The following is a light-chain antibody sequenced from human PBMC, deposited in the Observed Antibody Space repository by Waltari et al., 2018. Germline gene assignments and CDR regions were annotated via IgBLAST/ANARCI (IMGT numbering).Light chain of an antibody. Sequence: DIVMTQSPDSLAVSLGERATINCKSSQSVLYSSNNKNYLSWSQQKPGQPPKLLIYWASTRESGVPDRFSGSGSGTDFTLTISSLQAEDVAVYYCQQYYGTPPYTFGQGTKLEIK. V-gene: IGKV4-1*01. CDR1: QSVLYSSNNKNY. CDR3: QQYYGTPPYT. CDR2: WAS. J-gene: IGKJ2*01.